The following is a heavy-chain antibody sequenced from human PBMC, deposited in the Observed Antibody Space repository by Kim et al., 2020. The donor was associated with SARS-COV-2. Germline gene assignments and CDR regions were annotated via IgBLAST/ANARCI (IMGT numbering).Heavy chain of an antibody. J-gene: IGHJ4*01. CDR1: GDTFSRYG. CDR2: IIPSFDST. D-gene: IGHD3-3*01. V-gene: IGHV1-69*13. CDR3: ARARGASEGLFGIESDH. Sequence: SVKVSCKTSGDTFSRYGISWLRQAPGQGFEWMGGIIPSFDSTKYAQKFQGRLRITADESTGTVYMELTSLRSDDTAVYFCARARGASEGLFGIESDHWG.